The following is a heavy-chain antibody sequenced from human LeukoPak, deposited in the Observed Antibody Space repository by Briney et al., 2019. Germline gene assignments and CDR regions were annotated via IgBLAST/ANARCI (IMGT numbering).Heavy chain of an antibody. CDR1: GFTVSSNY. V-gene: IGHV3-53*01. J-gene: IGHJ4*02. CDR2: IYSGGST. CDR3: ARDSIGFDY. D-gene: IGHD2-15*01. Sequence: HPGGSLRLSCAASGFTVSSNYMSWVRLAPGKGLEWVSVIYSGGSTYYADSVKGRFTISRGNSKNTLYLQMNSLRAEDTAVYYCARDSIGFDYWGQGTLVTVSS.